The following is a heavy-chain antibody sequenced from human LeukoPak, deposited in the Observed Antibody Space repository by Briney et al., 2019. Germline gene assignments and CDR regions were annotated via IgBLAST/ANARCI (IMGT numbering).Heavy chain of an antibody. J-gene: IGHJ4*02. CDR2: IWYDGSSE. Sequence: GGSLRLSCAASGFTFSSFGMHWVRQAPGKGLEWVTLIWYDGSSEYYVDSVKGRFTISRDNSKNTLYLQINSLKAEDTAVYYCARDGYDILTGYYSGPDYWGQGTLVTVSS. D-gene: IGHD3-9*01. CDR3: ARDGYDILTGYYSGPDY. CDR1: GFTFSSFG. V-gene: IGHV3-33*01.